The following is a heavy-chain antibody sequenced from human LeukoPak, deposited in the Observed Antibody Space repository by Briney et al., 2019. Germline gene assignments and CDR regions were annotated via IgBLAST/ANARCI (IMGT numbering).Heavy chain of an antibody. CDR1: GFAFSSNP. D-gene: IGHD3-9*01. J-gene: IGHJ3*02. V-gene: IGHV3-21*06. CDR3: ARDTYDILTGYYKWAFDI. CDR2: ISGSASSI. Sequence: PGGSLRLSCAASGFAFSSNPMSWVRQAPGKGLEWVSTISGSASSIYSADSVKGRFTISRDNAKNSLYLQMSSLRAEDTAVYYCARDTYDILTGYYKWAFDIWGQGTMVTVSS.